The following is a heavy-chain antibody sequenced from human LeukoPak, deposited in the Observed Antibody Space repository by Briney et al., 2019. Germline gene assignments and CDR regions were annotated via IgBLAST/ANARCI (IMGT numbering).Heavy chain of an antibody. V-gene: IGHV4-34*01. CDR1: GGSFSGYY. Sequence: SETLSLTCAVYGGSFSGYYWNWIRQPPGKGLEWIGEINHSGSTSYHPSLKSRVTISVDTSKNQFSLKLTSVTAADTAVYYCARGDYYDSSGLDYWGQGTLVTVSS. J-gene: IGHJ4*02. CDR3: ARGDYYDSSGLDY. CDR2: INHSGST. D-gene: IGHD3-22*01.